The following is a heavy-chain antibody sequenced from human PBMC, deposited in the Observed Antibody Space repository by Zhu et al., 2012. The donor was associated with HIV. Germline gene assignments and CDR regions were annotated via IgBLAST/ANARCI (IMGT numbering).Heavy chain of an antibody. CDR3: ARADYIWGNHRYHKWFDP. CDR1: GFKFDDYA. Sequence: EVQLVESGGGLLRPGKSLRLSCAASGFKFDDYAMAWVRQVPGKGLEWVCNIDWNGGSTAYADSVKGRFTISRDNANNSLYLQMDGLRVEDTALYYCARADYIWGNHRYHKWFDPWGLGTLVSVST. V-gene: IGHV3-20*04. D-gene: IGHD3-16*01. J-gene: IGHJ5*02. CDR2: IDWNGGST.